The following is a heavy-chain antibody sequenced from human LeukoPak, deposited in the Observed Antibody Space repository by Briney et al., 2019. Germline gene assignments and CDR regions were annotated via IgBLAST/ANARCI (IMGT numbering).Heavy chain of an antibody. J-gene: IGHJ4*02. D-gene: IGHD3-10*01. CDR1: GYTFTDYD. CDR3: ARNGRVRRVVKDLFEY. Sequence: ASVKVSCKTSGYTFTDYDITWVRQAPGQGLEWMGRVSPYNGNTYYSQRFQDRVTITKDTSTGTAYMDLRNLRADDTAMYYCARNGRVRRVVKDLFEYWGQGTLVAVSS. V-gene: IGHV1-18*01. CDR2: VSPYNGNT.